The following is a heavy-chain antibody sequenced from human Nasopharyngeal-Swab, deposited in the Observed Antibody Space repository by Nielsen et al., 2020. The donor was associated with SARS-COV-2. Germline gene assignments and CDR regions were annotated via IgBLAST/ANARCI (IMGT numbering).Heavy chain of an antibody. CDR1: GFTFSNYA. V-gene: IGHV3-30-3*01. CDR2: ISYDGSNK. CDR3: AREVNAFDI. J-gene: IGHJ3*02. D-gene: IGHD3-22*01. Sequence: GESLKISCAASGFTFSNYAMHWVRQAPGKGLEWVALISYDGSNKYYADSVKGRFTISRDNSKNTLYLQMNSLRAGDTAVYYCAREVNAFDIWGQGTMVTVSS.